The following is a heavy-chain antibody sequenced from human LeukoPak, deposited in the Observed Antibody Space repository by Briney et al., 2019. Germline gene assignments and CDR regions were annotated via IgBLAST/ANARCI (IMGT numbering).Heavy chain of an antibody. CDR2: ISSGSSYI. J-gene: IGHJ5*02. Sequence: GGSLRLSCAASGFTFSSYTMNWVRQAPGKGLEWVSSISSGSSYIYYADSVKGRLTISRDNAMNSLDLQMNSLRAEDTAVYYCARGREGIAARWWVEEPRWYFFDPWGQGTLVTVSS. V-gene: IGHV3-21*01. CDR1: GFTFSSYT. D-gene: IGHD6-6*01. CDR3: ARGREGIAARWWVEEPRWYFFDP.